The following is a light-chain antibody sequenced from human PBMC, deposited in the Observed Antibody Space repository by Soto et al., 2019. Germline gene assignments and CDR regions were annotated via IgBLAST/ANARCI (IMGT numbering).Light chain of an antibody. CDR3: QTWGTGIQL. J-gene: IGLJ2*01. V-gene: IGLV4-69*02. Sequence: QLVLTQPPSASASLGASVKLTCTLSSGHSNYAIAWHQQQPEKGPRYLMNLNSDGSHIKGAGIPDRFSGSSSGAERYLTISSLQSEDEADYYCQTWGTGIQLFGGGTKLTVL. CDR1: SGHSNYA. CDR2: LNSDGSH.